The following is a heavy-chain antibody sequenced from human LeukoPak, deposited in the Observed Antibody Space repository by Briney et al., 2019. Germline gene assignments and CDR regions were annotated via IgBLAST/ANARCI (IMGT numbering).Heavy chain of an antibody. D-gene: IGHD2-2*01. CDR1: GYSFTSYW. J-gene: IGHJ3*02. CDR3: ARRDIVVVPAAMGLGAFDI. CDR2: IYPGDSDT. Sequence: GESLQISCQGSGYSFTSYWIGWVRQMPGKGLEWMGIIYPGDSDTRYSPSFQGQVTISADKSISTAYLQWSSLKASDTAMYYCARRDIVVVPAAMGLGAFDIWGQGTMVTVSS. V-gene: IGHV5-51*01.